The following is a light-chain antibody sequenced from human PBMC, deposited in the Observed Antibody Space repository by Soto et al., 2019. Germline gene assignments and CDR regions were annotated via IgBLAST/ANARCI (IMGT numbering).Light chain of an antibody. Sequence: QSVLTQPASVSGSPGQSITISCTGTSSDVGGYNFVCWFQQHPGKVPKLLIYEVSNRPSGVSNRFSGSKSGNTASLTIPGLQPEDEADYYCTSYTKTSPLVFGTGTKVTVL. J-gene: IGLJ1*01. CDR2: EVS. CDR3: TSYTKTSPLV. V-gene: IGLV2-14*01. CDR1: SSDVGGYNF.